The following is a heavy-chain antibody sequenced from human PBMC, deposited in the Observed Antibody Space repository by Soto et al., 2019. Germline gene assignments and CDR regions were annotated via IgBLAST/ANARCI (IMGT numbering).Heavy chain of an antibody. V-gene: IGHV4-34*01. CDR3: ASRMGSGRYYFDD. D-gene: IGHD3-10*01. CDR2: INGSGST. Sequence: QVQLQQWGAGLLNPSETLSLTCAVFGGSFTGYYWSWIRQSPGKGLEWIGEINGSGSTNYNPSLKSRVTMSIDTSRNQFSLKLSSVTAADTAVFFCASRMGSGRYYFDDWGPGTLGAVSS. J-gene: IGHJ4*02. CDR1: GGSFTGYY.